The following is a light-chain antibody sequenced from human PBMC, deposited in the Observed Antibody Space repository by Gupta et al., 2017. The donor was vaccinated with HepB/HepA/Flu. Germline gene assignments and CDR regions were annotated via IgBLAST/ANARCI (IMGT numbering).Light chain of an antibody. V-gene: IGLV2-8*01. CDR2: EVN. Sequence: QPPPSSSAPGHSVTISCTGTSSDVGGYNHVSWYQQHSGTAPKLMIFEVNQRAAGVPDRFSGSQSGNTASLTVSGLWADDEDNYYCSTYACSNNVVFGGGTKLTVL. J-gene: IGLJ2*01. CDR3: STYACSNNVV. CDR1: SSDVGGYNH.